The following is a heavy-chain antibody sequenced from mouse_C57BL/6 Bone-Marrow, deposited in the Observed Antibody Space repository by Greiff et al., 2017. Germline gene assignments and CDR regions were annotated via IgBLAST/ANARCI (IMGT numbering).Heavy chain of an antibody. J-gene: IGHJ2*01. D-gene: IGHD1-1*01. CDR3: TRRGFTTVVAFDY. Sequence: VQLQQSGTVLARPGASVKMSCKTSGYTFTSYWMHWVKQRPGQGLEWIGAIYPGNSDTSYNQKFKGKAKLTAVTSASTTYMELSSLTNEDSAVYYCTRRGFTTVVAFDYWGRGTTLTVSS. V-gene: IGHV1-5*01. CDR1: GYTFTSYW. CDR2: IYPGNSDT.